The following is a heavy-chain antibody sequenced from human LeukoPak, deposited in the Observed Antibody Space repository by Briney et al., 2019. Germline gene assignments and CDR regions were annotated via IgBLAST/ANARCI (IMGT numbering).Heavy chain of an antibody. CDR2: IYYSGST. CDR1: GGSISSYY. Sequence: SETLSLTCTVSGGSISSYYWSWIRQPPGKGLEWIGYIYYSGSTNYNPSLKSRVTISVDTSKNQFSLKLSSVTAADTAVYYCARQFYTIFGVVARGFDYWGQGTLVTVSS. CDR3: ARQFYTIFGVVARGFDY. J-gene: IGHJ4*02. V-gene: IGHV4-59*08. D-gene: IGHD3-3*01.